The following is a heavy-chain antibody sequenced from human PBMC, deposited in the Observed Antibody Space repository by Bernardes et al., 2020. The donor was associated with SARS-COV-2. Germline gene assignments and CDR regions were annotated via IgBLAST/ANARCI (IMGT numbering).Heavy chain of an antibody. CDR1: GATFSGYD. J-gene: IGHJ4*02. D-gene: IGHD3-16*02. CDR3: ARGNPMITFGGVVGRGQQCFDH. Sequence: SVKVSCKASGATFSGYDITWVRQAPGQGLEWMGRILPMFGRANYAQQFQARVTITVDESTSTAYMELSSLRSEDTAVYYCARGNPMITFGGVVGRGQQCFDHWGQGTLVTVSS. V-gene: IGHV1-69*13. CDR2: ILPMFGRA.